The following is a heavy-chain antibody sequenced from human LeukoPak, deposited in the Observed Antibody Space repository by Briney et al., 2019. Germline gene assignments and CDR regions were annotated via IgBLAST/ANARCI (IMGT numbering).Heavy chain of an antibody. V-gene: IGHV3-23*01. J-gene: IGHJ4*02. Sequence: GGSLRLSCAASGFTFSSYGMSWVRQAPGKGLEWVSAISGSGGSTYYADSVKGRFTISRDNSKNTLYLQMNSLRAEDTAVYYCAKDIWSYSSGWYSDYWGQGTLVTVSS. D-gene: IGHD6-19*01. CDR1: GFTFSSYG. CDR3: AKDIWSYSSGWYSDY. CDR2: ISGSGGST.